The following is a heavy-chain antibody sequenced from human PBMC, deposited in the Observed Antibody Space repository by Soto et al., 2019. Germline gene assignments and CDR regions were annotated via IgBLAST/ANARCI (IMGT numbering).Heavy chain of an antibody. V-gene: IGHV3-66*01. CDR2: IYSGGST. D-gene: IGHD3-9*01. Sequence: EVQLVESGGGLVQPGGSLRLSCAASGFTVSSNYMSWVRQAPGKGLEWVSVIYSGGSTYYADSVKGRFTISRDNSKNTLYLQMNSLRAEDTAVYYCARGGSLDYDILTGYYSIREELDYWGQGTLVTVSS. CDR3: ARGGSLDYDILTGYYSIREELDY. CDR1: GFTVSSNY. J-gene: IGHJ4*02.